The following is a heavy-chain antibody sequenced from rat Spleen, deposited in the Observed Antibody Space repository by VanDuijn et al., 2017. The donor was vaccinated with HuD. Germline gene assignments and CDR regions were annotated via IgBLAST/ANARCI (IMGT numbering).Heavy chain of an antibody. CDR2: ISYSGST. J-gene: IGHJ1*01. D-gene: IGHD1-10*01. CDR3: ARYRQPNPYWYFDF. V-gene: IGHV3-1*01. Sequence: EVQLQESGPGLVKPSQSLSLTCSVTGYSITINYWGWIRKFPGNKMEWIGHISYSGSTSYNPSLKSRISITRDPSKNQFFLQLNSVTTEDTATYYCARYRQPNPYWYFDFWGPGTMVTVSS. CDR1: GYSITINY.